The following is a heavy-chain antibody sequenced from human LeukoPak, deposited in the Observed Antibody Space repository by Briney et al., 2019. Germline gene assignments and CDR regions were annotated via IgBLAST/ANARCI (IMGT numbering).Heavy chain of an antibody. Sequence: SGGSLRLSCEASGFTFTNYAMNWVRQSPGKGLEWVSYISSVGTTIYYADSVKGRFTISRDNAKNSLYLQMNSLSAEDMAVYYCASGILGYYSFDFWGQGTLVTVPS. J-gene: IGHJ4*02. CDR3: ASGILGYYSFDF. D-gene: IGHD6-13*01. CDR2: ISSVGTTI. CDR1: GFTFTNYA. V-gene: IGHV3-48*03.